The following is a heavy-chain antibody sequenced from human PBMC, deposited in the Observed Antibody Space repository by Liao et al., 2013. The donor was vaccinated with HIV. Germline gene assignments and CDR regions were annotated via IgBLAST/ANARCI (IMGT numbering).Heavy chain of an antibody. CDR2: IYSSGST. CDR3: ATGEILTGYALDY. Sequence: QVQLQESGPRLVKPSETLSLTCTVSGVSISSYYWTWIRQPAGKGLEWIGRIYSSGSTKDNPSLQSRVIMSLDTSKNQFSLKLTSVTAADTAIYYCATGEILTGYALDYWGQGTLVTVSS. CDR1: GVSISSYY. J-gene: IGHJ4*02. D-gene: IGHD3-9*01. V-gene: IGHV4-4*07.